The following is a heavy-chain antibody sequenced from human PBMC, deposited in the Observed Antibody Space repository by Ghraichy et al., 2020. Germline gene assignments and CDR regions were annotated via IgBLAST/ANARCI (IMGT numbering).Heavy chain of an antibody. Sequence: SETLSLTCAVYGGSFSGYYWSWIRQPPGKGLEWIGEINHSGSTNYNPSLKSRVTISVDTSKNQFSLKLSSVTAADTAVYYCAREVANYDLAHFDYWGQGTLVTVSS. CDR1: GGSFSGYY. J-gene: IGHJ4*02. CDR3: AREVANYDLAHFDY. CDR2: INHSGST. V-gene: IGHV4-34*01. D-gene: IGHD3-3*01.